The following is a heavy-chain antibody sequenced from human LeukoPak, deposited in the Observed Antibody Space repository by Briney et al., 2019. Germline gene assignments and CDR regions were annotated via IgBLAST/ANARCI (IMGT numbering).Heavy chain of an antibody. V-gene: IGHV4-4*07. D-gene: IGHD3-22*01. CDR3: ARVPPYYYDSSGYFVAAFDI. CDR2: IYTSGST. Sequence: SETLSLTCTVSGGSISSYYWSWIRQPAGKGLEWIGRIYTSGSTNYNPSLKSRVTMSVDTSKNQFSLRLSSVTAADTAVYYCARVPPYYYDSSGYFVAAFDIWGQGTMVTVSS. J-gene: IGHJ3*02. CDR1: GGSISSYY.